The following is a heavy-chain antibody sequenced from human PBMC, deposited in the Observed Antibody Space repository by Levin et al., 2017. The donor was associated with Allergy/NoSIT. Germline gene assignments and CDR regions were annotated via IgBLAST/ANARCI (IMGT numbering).Heavy chain of an antibody. CDR3: TRDAYKGPFDY. D-gene: IGHD5-24*01. J-gene: IGHJ4*02. V-gene: IGHV4-34*01. Sequence: SQTLSLTCGVDGGPFPGYYWSWVRQSPGKGLEWIGGINHSGTTNYNPSLKSRVTISVDTSKKQFSLNLRSVTAADTAVYFCTRDAYKGPFDYWGQGILVTVSS. CDR1: GGPFPGYY. CDR2: INHSGTT.